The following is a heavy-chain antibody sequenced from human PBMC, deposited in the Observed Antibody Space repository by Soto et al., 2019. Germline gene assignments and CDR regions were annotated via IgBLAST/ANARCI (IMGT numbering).Heavy chain of an antibody. CDR2: ISYDGSNK. CDR1: GFTFSSYG. V-gene: IGHV3-30*18. J-gene: IGHJ1*01. CDR3: AKDGPRAAAGTGEYFQH. D-gene: IGHD6-13*01. Sequence: QVQLVESGGGVVQPGRSLRLSCAASGFTFSSYGMHWVRQAPGKGLEWVAVISYDGSNKYYADSVKGRFTISRDNSKNTLYLQMNSLRAEDTAVYYCAKDGPRAAAGTGEYFQHWGQGTLVTVSS.